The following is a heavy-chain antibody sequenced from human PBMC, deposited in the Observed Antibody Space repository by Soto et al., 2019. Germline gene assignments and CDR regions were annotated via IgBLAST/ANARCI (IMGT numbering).Heavy chain of an antibody. CDR3: AREGWELRASYYYGMDV. Sequence: QVQLVQSGAEVKKPGSSVKVSCKASGGTFSSYAISWVRQAPGQGLEWMGGIIPIFGTANYAQKFQGRVTITADKSTSTAYIELSSLRSEDTAVYYCAREGWELRASYYYGMDVWGQGTTVTVSS. CDR2: IIPIFGTA. J-gene: IGHJ6*02. V-gene: IGHV1-69*06. D-gene: IGHD1-26*01. CDR1: GGTFSSYA.